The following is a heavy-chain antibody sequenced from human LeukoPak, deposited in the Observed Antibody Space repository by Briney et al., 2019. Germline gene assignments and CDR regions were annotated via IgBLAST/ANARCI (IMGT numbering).Heavy chain of an antibody. V-gene: IGHV4-34*01. CDR2: INHSGST. CDR1: GGSFSGYY. Sequence: PSETLSLTCAVYGGSFSGYYWSWIRQPPGKGLEWIGEINHSGSTNYNPSLKSRVTISVDTSKSQFSLKLSSVTAADTAVYYCASRFYCSGGSCPASWFDPWGQGTLVTVSS. CDR3: ASRFYCSGGSCPASWFDP. J-gene: IGHJ5*02. D-gene: IGHD2-15*01.